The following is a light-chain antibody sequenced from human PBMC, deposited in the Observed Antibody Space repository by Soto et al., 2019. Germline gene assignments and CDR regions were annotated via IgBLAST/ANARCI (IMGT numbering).Light chain of an antibody. J-gene: IGKJ2*01. CDR1: QRVLYSSNNKNY. Sequence: DNVMTQSPDSLAVSLGERATINCKSSQRVLYSSNNKNYLAWYQQKPGQPPKLLIYWASTRESGVPDRFSGSGSGTDFTLTISSLQAEDVAVYYCQQYYSTPYTFGQGTKLEIK. V-gene: IGKV4-1*01. CDR2: WAS. CDR3: QQYYSTPYT.